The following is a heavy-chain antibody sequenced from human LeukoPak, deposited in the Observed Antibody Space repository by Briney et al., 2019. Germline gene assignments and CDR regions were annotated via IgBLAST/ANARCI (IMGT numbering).Heavy chain of an antibody. CDR3: ARHEPDTGTTDSGFDY. V-gene: IGHV4-39*01. CDR2: IYFTGST. Sequence: SETLSLTCTVSGGFLSSSSYYWGWIRQSPGKGPEWIGSIYFTGSTYYNPSLKSRLTISIDASKNQFSLKLSSVTAADTAVYYCARHEPDTGTTDSGFDYWGQGTLVTVSS. D-gene: IGHD1-7*01. J-gene: IGHJ4*02. CDR1: GGFLSSSSYY.